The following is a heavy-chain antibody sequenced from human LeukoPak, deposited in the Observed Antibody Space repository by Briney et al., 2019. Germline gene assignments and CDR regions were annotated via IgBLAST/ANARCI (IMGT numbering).Heavy chain of an antibody. J-gene: IGHJ4*02. D-gene: IGHD3-22*01. CDR3: ARDYDSSGYSLTAFDY. CDR1: GGTFSSYA. Sequence: SVKVSCKASGGTFSSYAISWVRQAPGQGLEWMGGIIPIFGTANYAQKFQGRDTITTDESTSTAYMELSSLGSEDTAVYYCARDYDSSGYSLTAFDYWGQGTLVTVSP. CDR2: IIPIFGTA. V-gene: IGHV1-69*05.